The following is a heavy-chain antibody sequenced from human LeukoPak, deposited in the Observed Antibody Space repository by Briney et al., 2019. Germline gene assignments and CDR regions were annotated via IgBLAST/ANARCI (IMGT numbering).Heavy chain of an antibody. CDR3: AIATPSFDY. D-gene: IGHD2-15*01. J-gene: IGHJ4*02. Sequence: GGSLRLSCAASGFTFSSYWMSWVRQAPGKGLEWVANMKYDGSNKYYADSVKGRFTISRDNSKNTLYLQMNSLRAEDTAVYYCAIATPSFDYWGQGTLVTVSS. CDR2: MKYDGSNK. CDR1: GFTFSSYW. V-gene: IGHV3-7*01.